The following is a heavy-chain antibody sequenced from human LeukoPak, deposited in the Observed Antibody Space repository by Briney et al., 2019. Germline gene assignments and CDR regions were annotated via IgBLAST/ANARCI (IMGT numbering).Heavy chain of an antibody. Sequence: ASLKVSCKPSGYNFRHYGISWVRQAPGQGIEWMPWFSRGYNGDSNYALKLRGRLTMTTDTSTSTAYMELRSLRSDDTAVYYCARDEKKYCSGGSCPAYFDYWGQGTLATVSS. CDR2: FSRGYNGDS. CDR3: ARDEKKYCSGGSCPAYFDY. D-gene: IGHD2-15*01. CDR1: GYNFRHYG. J-gene: IGHJ4*02. V-gene: IGHV1-18*01.